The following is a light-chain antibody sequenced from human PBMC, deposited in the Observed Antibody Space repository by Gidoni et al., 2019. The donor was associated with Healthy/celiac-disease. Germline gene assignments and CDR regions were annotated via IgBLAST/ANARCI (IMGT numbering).Light chain of an antibody. Sequence: EIVLTQSPGTLSLSPGERATLSGRASQSVSSSYLAWYQQKPGQAPRLLIYGASSRATGIPDRFSGSGSGTDFTLTISRLEPEDFAVYLGFTFGPGTKVDIK. V-gene: IGKV3-20*01. CDR1: QSVSSSY. J-gene: IGKJ3*01. CDR3: FT. CDR2: GAS.